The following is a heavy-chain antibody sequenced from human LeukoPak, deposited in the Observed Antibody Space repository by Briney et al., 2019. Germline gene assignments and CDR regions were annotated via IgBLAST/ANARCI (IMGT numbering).Heavy chain of an antibody. V-gene: IGHV4-59*08. CDR2: IYYSGST. CDR1: GGSISSYY. J-gene: IGHJ5*02. D-gene: IGHD1-1*01. Sequence: SETLSLTCTVSGGSISSYYWSWIRQPPGKGLEWIGNIYYSGSTNYNPSLKSRVTISVDTSKNQFSLKLSSVTAADTAVYYCARGGLGGTTGWFDPWGQGTLVTVSS. CDR3: ARGGLGGTTGWFDP.